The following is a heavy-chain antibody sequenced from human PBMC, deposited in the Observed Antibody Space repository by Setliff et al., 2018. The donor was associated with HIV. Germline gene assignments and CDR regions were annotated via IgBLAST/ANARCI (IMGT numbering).Heavy chain of an antibody. CDR2: ISTYSDET. CDR1: GYTFTAYG. CDR3: ARDVEHMMDV. Sequence: KVSCKPSGYTFTAYGLSWVRQAPGQGLEWMGWISTYSDETSYAQRLQGRVTMTTDTSTSTAYMELRRLTFDDTAVYYCARDVEHMMDVWGQGTTVTVSS. V-gene: IGHV1-18*01. J-gene: IGHJ6*02.